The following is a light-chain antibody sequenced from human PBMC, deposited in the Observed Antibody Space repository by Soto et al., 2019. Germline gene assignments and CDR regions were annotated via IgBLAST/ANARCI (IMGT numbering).Light chain of an antibody. CDR2: WAS. J-gene: IGKJ1*01. Sequence: DIVMTQSPDSLAVSLCERSTINCKSSQSVLYSSNNKNYLALYQQTPGPPPKLLIYWASTRESGVPDRLSGSGSGTDFTLTISNVQAEDVAVYYCQQYYSTPTWTFGQGTKVDIK. V-gene: IGKV4-1*01. CDR3: QQYYSTPTWT. CDR1: QSVLYSSNNKNY.